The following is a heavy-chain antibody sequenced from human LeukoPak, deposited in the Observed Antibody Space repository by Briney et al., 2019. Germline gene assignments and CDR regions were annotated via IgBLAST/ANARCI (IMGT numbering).Heavy chain of an antibody. CDR2: INPNSGGT. D-gene: IGHD3-10*01. Sequence: ASVKVSCKASGYTFTGYYMHWVRQAPGQGLEWMGWINPNSGGTNYAQKFQGRVTMTRDTSISTAYMELSRLRSDDTAVYYCARDRGSYYGSGSQFYYYYYMDVWGKGTTVTISS. CDR3: ARDRGSYYGSGSQFYYYYYMDV. J-gene: IGHJ6*03. V-gene: IGHV1-2*02. CDR1: GYTFTGYY.